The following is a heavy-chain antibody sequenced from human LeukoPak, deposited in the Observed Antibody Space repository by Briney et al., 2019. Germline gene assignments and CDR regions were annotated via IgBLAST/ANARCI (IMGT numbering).Heavy chain of an antibody. V-gene: IGHV3-15*01. D-gene: IGHD3-22*01. CDR3: ATDWLDY. CDR1: ALIFNKAW. CDR2: NKSNMDGGTA. Sequence: GGSKRISGRTPALIFNKAWITWVRRAPVKGLKWVGRNKSNMDGGTADYAAPVKGRFTVSRDDSRNILYLQMNSLKSEDTAVYYCATDWLDYWGQGTLVTVSS. J-gene: IGHJ4*02.